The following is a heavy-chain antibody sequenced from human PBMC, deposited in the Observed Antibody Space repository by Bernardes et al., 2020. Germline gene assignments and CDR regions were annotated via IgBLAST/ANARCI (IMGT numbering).Heavy chain of an antibody. V-gene: IGHV1-3*01. CDR3: ARDVEGGGAPAWFDF. Sequence: ASVKVSCKASGYSFRAYAIHWVRQAPGQRLEWMGWINPASGSTKYSQIFQDRITISSDTSAITAYMELRSLTSEDTAVYYCARDVEGGGAPAWFDFWGQGTLVTVSS. J-gene: IGHJ4*02. CDR2: INPASGST. D-gene: IGHD3-10*01. CDR1: GYSFRAYA.